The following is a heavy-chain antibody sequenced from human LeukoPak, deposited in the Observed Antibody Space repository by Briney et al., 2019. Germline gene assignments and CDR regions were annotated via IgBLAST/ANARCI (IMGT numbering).Heavy chain of an antibody. D-gene: IGHD3-10*01. CDR3: ARDYGSGIYRFDY. CDR1: GYTFTTYG. Sequence: GASVKVSCKASGYTFTTYGISWVRQAPGQGLEWMGWIDAYNGNTKYAQKLQGRVSMTTDTSTSTAYMELRSLRSDDTAVYYCARDYGSGIYRFDYWGQGTLVTVSS. V-gene: IGHV1-18*01. CDR2: IDAYNGNT. J-gene: IGHJ4*02.